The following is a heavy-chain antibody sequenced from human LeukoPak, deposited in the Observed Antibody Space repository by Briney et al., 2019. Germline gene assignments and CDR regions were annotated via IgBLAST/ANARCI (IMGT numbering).Heavy chain of an antibody. CDR1: GYTFTSYG. Sequence: ASVKVSCKASGYTFTSYGISWVRQAPGQGLEWMGWISAYNGNTNYAQKLQGRVTMTTDTSTSTAYMELRSLRSDDTAVYYCARDTIYYYDSSGYPYNWFDPWGQGTLVTVSS. J-gene: IGHJ5*02. CDR3: ARDTIYYYDSSGYPYNWFDP. CDR2: ISAYNGNT. D-gene: IGHD3-22*01. V-gene: IGHV1-18*01.